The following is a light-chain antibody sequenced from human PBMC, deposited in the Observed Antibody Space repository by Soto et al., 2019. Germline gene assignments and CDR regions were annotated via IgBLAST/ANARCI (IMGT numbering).Light chain of an antibody. CDR3: QQYYSFWT. J-gene: IGKJ1*01. V-gene: IGKV1-5*02. CDR2: EAS. CDR1: RSVDKW. Sequence: DIQMTQSPSTLSASLGDRVTIICRASRSVDKWLAWYQQKSGKAPKLLIYEASHLQSGVPSRFGGSGSGTAFTLTINNLQPEDVASYYCQQYYSFWTFGQGTTVEV.